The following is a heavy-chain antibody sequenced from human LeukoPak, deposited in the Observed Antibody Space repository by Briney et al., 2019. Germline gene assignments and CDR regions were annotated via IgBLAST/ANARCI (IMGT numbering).Heavy chain of an antibody. V-gene: IGHV4-30-4*01. J-gene: IGHJ5*02. D-gene: IGHD1-14*01. CDR3: ARAGDKLLNWFDP. Sequence: SETLFLTSTVSGGSISSGDYYWSWIRQPPGKGLEWIGYIYYSGSTYYNPSLKSRVTISVDTSNNQFSLKLSSVTAADTAVYYCARAGDKLLNWFDPWGQGTLVTVSS. CDR1: GGSISSGDYY. CDR2: IYYSGST.